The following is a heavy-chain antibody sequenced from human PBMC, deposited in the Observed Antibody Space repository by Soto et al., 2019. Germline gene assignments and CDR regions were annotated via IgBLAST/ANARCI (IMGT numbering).Heavy chain of an antibody. D-gene: IGHD5-18*01. CDR1: GGNFSNTA. V-gene: IGHV1-69*01. CDR3: ATPAEPLDTAMLKGLVH. Sequence: QVQLVQSGAGVKKPGSSVKVSCKASGGNFSNTAFIWVRQAPGQGLEWMGGIIPIFGAPNYAQKFQGRLMISSDYSASKAYSELNTLTSEDTAVYYCATPAEPLDTAMLKGLVHGGQGTLVTVSS. J-gene: IGHJ4*02. CDR2: IIPIFGAP.